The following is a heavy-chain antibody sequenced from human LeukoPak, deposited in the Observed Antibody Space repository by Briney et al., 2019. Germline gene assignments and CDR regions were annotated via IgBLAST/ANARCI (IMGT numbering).Heavy chain of an antibody. J-gene: IGHJ6*02. Sequence: PSETLSLTCAVYGVSFSGYYWSWIRQPPGKGLEWIGEINHSGSTNYNPSLKSRVTISVDTSKNQFSLKLSSVTAADTAVYYCARGPYYYYGMDVWGQGTTVTVSS. CDR1: GVSFSGYY. V-gene: IGHV4-34*01. CDR2: INHSGST. CDR3: ARGPYYYYGMDV.